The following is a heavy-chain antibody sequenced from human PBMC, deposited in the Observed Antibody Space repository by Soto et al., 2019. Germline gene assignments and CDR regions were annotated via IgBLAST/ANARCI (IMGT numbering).Heavy chain of an antibody. CDR2: INPSGGST. CDR1: GYTFTSYY. J-gene: IGHJ6*02. Sequence: ASVKVSCKASGYTFTSYYMHWVRQAPGQGLEWMGIINPSGGSTSYAQKFQGRVTMTRDTSTSTVYMELSSLRSEDTAVYYCAREVRYFDWLSRLYYYYYGMDVWGQGTTVTVSS. CDR3: AREVRYFDWLSRLYYYYYGMDV. D-gene: IGHD3-9*01. V-gene: IGHV1-46*01.